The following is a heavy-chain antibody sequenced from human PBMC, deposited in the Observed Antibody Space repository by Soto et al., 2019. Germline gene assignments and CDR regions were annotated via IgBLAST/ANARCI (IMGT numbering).Heavy chain of an antibody. CDR2: INPSGGST. CDR1: GYTFTSYY. J-gene: IGHJ6*02. Sequence: ASVKVSCKASGYTFTSYYMHWVRQAPGQGLEWMGIINPSGGSTSYAQKFQGRVTMTRDTSTSTVYMELSSLRSEDTAVYYCAREVRYFDWLSRLYYYYYGMDVWGQGTTVTVSS. CDR3: AREVRYFDWLSRLYYYYYGMDV. D-gene: IGHD3-9*01. V-gene: IGHV1-46*01.